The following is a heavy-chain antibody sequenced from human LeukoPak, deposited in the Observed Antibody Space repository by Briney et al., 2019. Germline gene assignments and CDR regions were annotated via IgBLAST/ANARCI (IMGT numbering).Heavy chain of an antibody. CDR1: GGSISRGGYS. CDR3: ARHPELLWFGEPPYYFDY. V-gene: IGHV4-30-2*01. Sequence: SQTLSLTCAVSGGSISRGGYSWSWIRQPPGKGLEWIGYIYHSGSTYYNPSLKSRVTISVDRSKNQFSLKLSSVTAADTAVYYCARHPELLWFGEPPYYFDYWGQGTLVTVSS. J-gene: IGHJ4*02. CDR2: IYHSGST. D-gene: IGHD3-10*01.